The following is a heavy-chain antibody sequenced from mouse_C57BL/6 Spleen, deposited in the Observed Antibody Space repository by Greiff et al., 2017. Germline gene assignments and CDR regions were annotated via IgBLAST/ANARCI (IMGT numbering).Heavy chain of an antibody. CDR3: ARGGYDYPYAMDY. Sequence: QVQLQQPGAELVKPGASVKLSCKASGYTFTSYWMHWVKQRPGQGLEWIGMIHPNSGSTNYNEKFKSKATLTVDKSSSTAYMQLSSLTSEDSADYYCARGGYDYPYAMDYWGQGTSVTVSS. J-gene: IGHJ4*01. D-gene: IGHD2-4*01. CDR1: GYTFTSYW. CDR2: IHPNSGST. V-gene: IGHV1-64*01.